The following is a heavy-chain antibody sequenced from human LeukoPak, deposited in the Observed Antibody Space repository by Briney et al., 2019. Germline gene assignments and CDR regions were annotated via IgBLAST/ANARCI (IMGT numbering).Heavy chain of an antibody. V-gene: IGHV4-39*01. J-gene: IGHJ5*02. CDR3: ARRGGYYDSSGPTGQNWFDP. CDR1: GGSISSSSYY. D-gene: IGHD3-22*01. CDR2: IYYSGST. Sequence: PSETLSLTCTVSGGSISSSSYYWGWIRQPPGKGLEWIGSIYYSGSTYYNPSLKSRVTISVDTSKNQFSLKLSSVTAADTAVYYCARRGGYYDSSGPTGQNWFDPWGQGTLVTVSS.